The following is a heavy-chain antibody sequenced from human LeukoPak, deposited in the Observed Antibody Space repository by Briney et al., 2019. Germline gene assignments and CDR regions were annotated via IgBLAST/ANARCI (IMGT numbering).Heavy chain of an antibody. D-gene: IGHD6-13*01. CDR1: GYTFTGYY. J-gene: IGHJ4*02. V-gene: IGHV1-2*02. CDR2: INPNSGGT. CDR3: ARVRPLYSSSPTPHLGIEY. Sequence: ASVKVSCKASGYTFTGYYMHWVRQAPGQGLEWMGWINPNSGGTNYAQKFQGRVTMTRDTSISTAYMELSRLRSDDTAVYYCARVRPLYSSSPTPHLGIEYWGQGTLVTVSS.